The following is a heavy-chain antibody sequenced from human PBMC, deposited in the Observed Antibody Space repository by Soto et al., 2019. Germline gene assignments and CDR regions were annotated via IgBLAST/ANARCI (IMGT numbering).Heavy chain of an antibody. V-gene: IGHV1-18*01. CDR1: GYTFTSYG. D-gene: IGHD2-21*02. CDR3: ARSIVVVTALDY. CDR2: ISAYNGNT. J-gene: IGHJ4*02. Sequence: GASVKVSCKASGYTFTSYGISWVRQAPGQGLEWMGWISAYNGNTNYAQKFQGRVTITRDTSASTAYMELSSLRSEDTAVYDCARSIVVVTALDYWGQGTLVTVSS.